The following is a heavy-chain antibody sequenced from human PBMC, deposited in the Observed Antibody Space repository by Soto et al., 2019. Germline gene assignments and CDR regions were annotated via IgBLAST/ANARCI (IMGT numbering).Heavy chain of an antibody. V-gene: IGHV4-4*02. J-gene: IGHJ4*02. CDR2: IYHSGST. CDR1: SGSISSSNW. Sequence: SETLSLTCAVSSGSISSSNWWSWVRQPPGKGLEWIGEIYHSGSTNYNPSLKSRVTISVDKSKNQFSLKLSSVTAADTAVYYCARSAEASGTYFDYWGQGTLVTVSS. D-gene: IGHD1-7*01. CDR3: ARSAEASGTYFDY.